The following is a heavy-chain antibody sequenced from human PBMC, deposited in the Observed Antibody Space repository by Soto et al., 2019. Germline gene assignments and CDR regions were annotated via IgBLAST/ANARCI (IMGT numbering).Heavy chain of an antibody. CDR2: IYYSGST. V-gene: IGHV4-31*03. CDR3: ARDSAGSSWVLLY. D-gene: IGHD3-22*01. Sequence: SETLSLTCTVSGDSISSGGYYWSWIRQRPGKGLEWIGYIYYSGSTYYNPSLKSRVTMAVDTSKNQFSLKLSSVTAADTAVYYCARDSAGSSWVLLYWGQGILVTVSS. CDR1: GDSISSGGYY. J-gene: IGHJ4*02.